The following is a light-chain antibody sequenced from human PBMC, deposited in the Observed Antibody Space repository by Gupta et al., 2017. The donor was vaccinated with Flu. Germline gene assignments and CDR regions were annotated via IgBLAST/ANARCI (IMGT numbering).Light chain of an antibody. Sequence: ERATLSCRASQSISSSYLAWYQQKPGQAPRLLIYGASSRATGIPDRFSGSGSGTDFTLTISRLEPEDFAVYSCQQYGSSPETFGQGTKVEIK. CDR3: QQYGSSPET. J-gene: IGKJ1*01. CDR2: GAS. V-gene: IGKV3-20*01. CDR1: QSISSSY.